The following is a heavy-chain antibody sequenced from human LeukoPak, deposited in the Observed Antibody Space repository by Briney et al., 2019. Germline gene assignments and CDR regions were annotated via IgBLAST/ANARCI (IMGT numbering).Heavy chain of an antibody. V-gene: IGHV4-31*03. CDR3: ARAVADLYYFDY. Sequence: SQTLSLTCTVSGGSISSGGYYWSWIRQRPGKGLEWIGYIYYSGSTYYNPSLKSRVTISVDTSKNQFSLKLSSVTAADTAVYYCARAVADLYYFDYWGQGTLVTVSS. CDR2: IYYSGST. D-gene: IGHD3-3*01. CDR1: GGSISSGGYY. J-gene: IGHJ4*02.